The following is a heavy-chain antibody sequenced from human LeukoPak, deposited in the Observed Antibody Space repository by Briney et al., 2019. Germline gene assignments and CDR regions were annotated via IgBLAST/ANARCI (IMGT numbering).Heavy chain of an antibody. V-gene: IGHV4-39*01. CDR2: IYYSGST. J-gene: IGHJ6*02. D-gene: IGHD6-13*01. CDR1: GAFITSSSHW. Sequence: SETLSLTCAVSGAFITSSSHWWGWIRQPPGKGLEWIGTIYYSGSTYYNPSLRSRVTISLDASKNQFSLKLTSVTAADTAVYYCARTYSSSWIPIPSYYGMDVWGQGTTVTVSS. CDR3: ARTYSSSWIPIPSYYGMDV.